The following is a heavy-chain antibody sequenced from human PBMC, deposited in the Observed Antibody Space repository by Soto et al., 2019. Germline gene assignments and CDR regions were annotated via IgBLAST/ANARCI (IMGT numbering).Heavy chain of an antibody. V-gene: IGHV3-23*01. Sequence: GGSLRLSCSASGFTFSSYVMSWVRQAPGKGLKWVSAISGNGDRTYFGDSVKGRFTVSRDNSKNTLYLQMNSLRAEDTAIYYCAKEYTQLLAHFDYWGQGTLVTVSS. CDR1: GFTFSSYV. CDR2: ISGNGDRT. CDR3: AKEYTQLLAHFDY. J-gene: IGHJ4*02. D-gene: IGHD1-1*01.